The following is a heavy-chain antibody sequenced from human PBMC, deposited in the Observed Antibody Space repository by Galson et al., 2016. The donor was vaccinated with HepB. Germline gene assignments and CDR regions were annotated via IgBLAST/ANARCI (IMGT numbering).Heavy chain of an antibody. J-gene: IGHJ6*02. D-gene: IGHD1-26*01. CDR1: GDTFSSYA. CDR2: IIPIFGTP. CDR3: ARDRGVGATYYYGMDV. V-gene: IGHV1-69*13. Sequence: SVKVSCKASGDTFSSYAISWVRQAPGQGLEWMGGIIPIFGTPYYAQKFEGRVTITADESTSTANMELSSLRSEDTAVYYCARDRGVGATYYYGMDVWGQGTTVTVSS.